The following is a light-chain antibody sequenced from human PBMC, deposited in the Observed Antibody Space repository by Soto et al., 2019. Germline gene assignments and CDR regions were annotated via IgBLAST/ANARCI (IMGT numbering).Light chain of an antibody. V-gene: IGKV3-15*01. Sequence: EIVMPQSPATLSVSPGERVTLSCRASQSVKSYLAWYQQTPGQPPRLLMYGASTRATGIPARFSGSGSGTEFFLSISSLQSEDFAIYDCQQYSKWPLTFGGGTKVEI. CDR2: GAS. CDR1: QSVKSY. CDR3: QQYSKWPLT. J-gene: IGKJ4*01.